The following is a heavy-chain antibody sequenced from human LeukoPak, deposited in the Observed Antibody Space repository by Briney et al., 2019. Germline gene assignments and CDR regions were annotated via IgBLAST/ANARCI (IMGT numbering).Heavy chain of an antibody. V-gene: IGHV4-59*01. D-gene: IGHD3-22*01. J-gene: IGHJ6*02. Sequence: SETLSLTCAVYGGSFSGYYWSWIRQPPGKGLEWIGYIYYSGSTNYNPSLKSRVTISVDTSKNQFSLKLSSVTAADTAVYYCARKGGPYYYDRRYYYYGMDVWGQGTTVTVSS. CDR3: ARKGGPYYYDRRYYYYGMDV. CDR1: GGSFSGYY. CDR2: IYYSGST.